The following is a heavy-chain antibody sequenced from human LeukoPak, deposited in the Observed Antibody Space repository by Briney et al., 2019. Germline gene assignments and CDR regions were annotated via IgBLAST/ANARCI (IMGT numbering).Heavy chain of an antibody. V-gene: IGHV3-7*03. CDR2: IKQDGSEK. D-gene: IGHD1-1*01. J-gene: IGHJ6*04. CDR1: GFTFSSYW. Sequence: PGGSLRLSCAASGFTFSSYWMSWVRQAPGKGLEWVANIKQDGSEKYYVDSVKGRFTISRDNAKNSLYLQMNSLRAEDTAVYYCARDAATGTTYYYYGIDVWGKGTTVTVSS. CDR3: ARDAATGTTYYYYGIDV.